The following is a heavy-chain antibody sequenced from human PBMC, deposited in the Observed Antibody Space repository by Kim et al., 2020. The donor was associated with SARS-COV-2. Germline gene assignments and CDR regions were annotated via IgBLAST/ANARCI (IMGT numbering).Heavy chain of an antibody. Sequence: SVKVSCKASGGTFSSYAISWVRQAPGQGLEWMGGIIPIFGTANYAQKFQGRVTITADESTSTAYMELSSLRSEDTAVYYCANGYSGYDYTVNWFDPWGQGTLVTVSS. V-gene: IGHV1-69*13. CDR1: GGTFSSYA. CDR3: ANGYSGYDYTVNWFDP. CDR2: IIPIFGTA. J-gene: IGHJ5*02. D-gene: IGHD5-12*01.